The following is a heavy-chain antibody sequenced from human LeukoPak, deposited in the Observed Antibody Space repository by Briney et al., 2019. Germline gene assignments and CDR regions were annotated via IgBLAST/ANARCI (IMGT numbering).Heavy chain of an antibody. CDR3: ARSVSTSSWYTLGTY. D-gene: IGHD6-13*01. J-gene: IGHJ4*02. CDR2: IDPKSGGT. CDR1: GYTFTDYY. V-gene: IGHV1-2*02. Sequence: ASVKVSCKTSGYTFTDYYLHWVRQAPGQGLEWMGWIDPKSGGTNYAQKFQGRVTVTRDTSISTAYMDVSRLRSDDTAVYYCARSVSTSSWYTLGTYWGQGTLVTVSS.